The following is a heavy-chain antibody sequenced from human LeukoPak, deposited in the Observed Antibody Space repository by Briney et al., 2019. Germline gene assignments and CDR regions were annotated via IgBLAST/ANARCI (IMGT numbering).Heavy chain of an antibody. CDR2: IYYSGST. CDR1: GGSISSHY. J-gene: IGHJ4*02. V-gene: IGHV4-59*11. Sequence: SETLSLTCTVSGGSISSHYWSWIRQPPGKGLEWIGYIYYSGSTNYNPSLKCRVTISVDTSKNQFSLKLSSVTAADTAVYYCASLGIRSGWYYFDYWGQGTLVTVSS. CDR3: ASLGIRSGWYYFDY. D-gene: IGHD6-19*01.